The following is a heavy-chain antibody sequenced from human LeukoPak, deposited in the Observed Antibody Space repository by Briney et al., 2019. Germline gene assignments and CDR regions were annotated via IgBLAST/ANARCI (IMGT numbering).Heavy chain of an antibody. CDR3: ARGEERAAGPGWFDP. J-gene: IGHJ5*02. CDR2: ISSSSSYI. V-gene: IGHV3-21*01. Sequence: PGGSLRLSCAASGFTFSSYSMNWVRQPPGKGLEWVSSISSSSSYIYYADSVKGRFTISRDNAKNSLYLQMNSLRAEDTAVYYCARGEERAAGPGWFDPWGQGTLVTVSS. D-gene: IGHD6-13*01. CDR1: GFTFSSYS.